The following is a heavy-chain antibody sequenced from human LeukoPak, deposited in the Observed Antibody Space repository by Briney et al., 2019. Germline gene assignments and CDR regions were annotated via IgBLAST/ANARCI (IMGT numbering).Heavy chain of an antibody. Sequence: HYADSVKGRFTLSRDNSKSSVYLQTDSLKADDTAVYYCARGVSTWYRIDYWGQGTLVTVSS. CDR3: ARGVSTWYRIDY. D-gene: IGHD6-13*01. J-gene: IGHJ4*02. V-gene: IGHV3-30*01.